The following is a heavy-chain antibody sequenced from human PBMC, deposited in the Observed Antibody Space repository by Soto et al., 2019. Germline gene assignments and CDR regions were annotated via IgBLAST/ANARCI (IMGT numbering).Heavy chain of an antibody. D-gene: IGHD1-1*01. J-gene: IGHJ4*02. V-gene: IGHV6-1*01. CDR1: VNSVSSNRAA. CDR3: ARGETGTTSIDY. Sequence: PSQTRTLTCAISVNSVSSNRAAWNWIRQSPSRGLEWLGRTYYRSKWYNDYAVSVKSRITINPDTSKNQFSLQLNSVTPEDTAVYYCARGETGTTSIDYWGQGTLVTVSS. CDR2: TYYRSKWYN.